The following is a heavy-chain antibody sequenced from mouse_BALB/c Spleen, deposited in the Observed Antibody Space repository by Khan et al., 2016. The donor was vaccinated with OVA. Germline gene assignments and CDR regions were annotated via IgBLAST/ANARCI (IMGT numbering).Heavy chain of an antibody. D-gene: IGHD1-1*01. CDR3: AGLYYYGSSFYAMDY. V-gene: IGHV2-9*02. J-gene: IGHJ4*01. CDR2: IWAGGST. Sequence: QVQLQQSGPGLVAPSQSLSITCTVSGFSLTSYGVHWVRQPPGKGLEWLGVIWAGGSTNYNSALMSRLSISKANSKSQVFLKMNSLQTDDTAMYYCAGLYYYGSSFYAMDYWGQGTSVTVSS. CDR1: GFSLTSYG.